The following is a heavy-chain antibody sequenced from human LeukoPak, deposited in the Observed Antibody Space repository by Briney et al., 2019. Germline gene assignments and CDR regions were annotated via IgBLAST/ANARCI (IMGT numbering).Heavy chain of an antibody. CDR2: IYYSGST. D-gene: IGHD1-26*01. Sequence: SETLSLTCTVSGGSISSSSYYWGWIRQPPGKGLEWIGSIYYSGSTYYNPSLKSRVTISVDTSKNQFSLKLSSVTAADTAVYYCARRTVGATSAFDIWGQETMVTVSS. J-gene: IGHJ3*02. V-gene: IGHV4-39*01. CDR3: ARRTVGATSAFDI. CDR1: GGSISSSSYY.